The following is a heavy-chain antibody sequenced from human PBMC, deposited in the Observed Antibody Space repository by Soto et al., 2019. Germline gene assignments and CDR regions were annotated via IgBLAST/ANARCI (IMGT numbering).Heavy chain of an antibody. CDR2: VYHTGRT. CDR3: ARDFDYFDY. Sequence: QVHLQESGPGLVKPSETLSLTCTVSGGSFKSGSYYWGWIRQPPGKGLEWIGYVYHTGRTNYNPSLKSRVSISMDTSKNQFSLDLDSVTAADTAVYFCARDFDYFDYWGQGTLVTVSS. J-gene: IGHJ4*02. D-gene: IGHD3-3*01. V-gene: IGHV4-61*01. CDR1: GGSFKSGSYY.